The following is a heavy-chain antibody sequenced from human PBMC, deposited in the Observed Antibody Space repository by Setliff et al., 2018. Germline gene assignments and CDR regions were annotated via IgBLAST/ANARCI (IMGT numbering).Heavy chain of an antibody. D-gene: IGHD6-19*01. CDR3: AHTKQQQWLVPFFFDF. V-gene: IGHV2-5*01. Sequence: SGPTLVNPTQTLTLTCTFSGFSLSSSGVGVGWIRQPPGKALEWLALINWNDDKRYGPSLRTRLTITKDTSENQVVLAMTNMDPVDTATYYCAHTKQQQWLVPFFFDFWGQGTPVTVSS. CDR2: INWNDDK. CDR1: GFSLSSSGVG. J-gene: IGHJ4*02.